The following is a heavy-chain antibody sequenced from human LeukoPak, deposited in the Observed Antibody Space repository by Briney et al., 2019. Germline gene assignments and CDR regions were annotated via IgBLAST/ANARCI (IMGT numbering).Heavy chain of an antibody. CDR1: GFTFSSDA. D-gene: IGHD3-10*01. CDR3: AKVYYYGSGSYEDYYGMDV. V-gene: IGHV3-23*01. CDR2: ICGSGGST. Sequence: GGSLRLSCAASGFTFSSDAMSWVRQTPGKGLEWVSAICGSGGSTYYADSVKGRFTISRDNSKNTLYLQMNSLRAEDTAVYYCAKVYYYGSGSYEDYYGMDVWGQGTTVTVSS. J-gene: IGHJ6*02.